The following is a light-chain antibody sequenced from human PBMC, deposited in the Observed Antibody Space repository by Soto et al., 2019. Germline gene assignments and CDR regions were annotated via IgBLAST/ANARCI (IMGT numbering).Light chain of an antibody. CDR3: QHYNGYSWT. V-gene: IGKV1-5*01. Sequence: DIQLTQSPSLLSASVRDRVTITCRASQNTNRWLAWYQQKPGQPPKLLIYDVSVLESGVPARFRGSGSGTEVTLTISGLQPEDFAMYYCQHYNGYSWTFGQGTKIEV. J-gene: IGKJ1*01. CDR1: QNTNRW. CDR2: DVS.